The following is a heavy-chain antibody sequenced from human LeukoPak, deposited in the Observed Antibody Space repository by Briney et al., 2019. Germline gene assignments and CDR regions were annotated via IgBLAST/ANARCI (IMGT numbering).Heavy chain of an antibody. CDR1: GFTVSSNY. J-gene: IGHJ3*02. CDR3: AKISGIHAFDI. V-gene: IGHV3-66*01. CDR2: LYSGGYT. Sequence: GGSLRLSCAASGFTVSSNYMSWVRQAPGKGLEWVSVLYSGGYTYYADSVKGRFTISRDNSKNTLYLQMNSLRAEDTAVYYCAKISGIHAFDIWGQGTMVTVSS. D-gene: IGHD6-13*01.